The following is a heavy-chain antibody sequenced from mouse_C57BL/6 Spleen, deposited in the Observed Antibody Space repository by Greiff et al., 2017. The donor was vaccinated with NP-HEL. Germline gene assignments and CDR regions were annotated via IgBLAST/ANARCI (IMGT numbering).Heavy chain of an antibody. CDR3: ARRVARYFDV. CDR2: ISSGGSYT. CDR1: GFTFSSYG. D-gene: IGHD1-3*01. J-gene: IGHJ1*03. V-gene: IGHV5-6*02. Sequence: EVMLVESGGDLVKPGGSLKLSCAASGFTFSSYGMSWVRQTPDKRLEWVATISSGGSYTYYPDSVKGRFTISRDNAKNTLYLQMSSLKSEDTAMYYCARRVARYFDVWGTGTTVTVSS.